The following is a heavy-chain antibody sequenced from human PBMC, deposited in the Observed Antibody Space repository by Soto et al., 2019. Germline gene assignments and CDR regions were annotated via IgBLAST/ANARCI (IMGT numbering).Heavy chain of an antibody. D-gene: IGHD6-6*01. CDR2: IRSKAYGGTT. Sequence: GGSLRLSYTASGCTFVDYAMSWFRQATWKGLEWVGFIRSKAYGGTTEYAASVKGRFTISRDDSKSIAYLQMNSLKTEDTAVYYCTRDVSRSSGRYYYYAMAVWGQGTTVPVSS. J-gene: IGHJ6*02. CDR1: GCTFVDYA. V-gene: IGHV3-49*03. CDR3: TRDVSRSSGRYYYYAMAV.